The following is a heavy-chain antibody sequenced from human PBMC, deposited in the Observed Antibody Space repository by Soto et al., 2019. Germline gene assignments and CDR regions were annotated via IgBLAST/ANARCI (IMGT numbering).Heavy chain of an antibody. D-gene: IGHD3-10*01. CDR2: IGVSGDTT. CDR3: AKVRRFVELRSLY. J-gene: IGHJ4*02. V-gene: IGHV3-23*01. CDR1: GFTFSSYA. Sequence: EVQLLESGGGLVQPGGSLRLSCAASGFTFSSYAMSWVRQAPGKGLEWVSAIGVSGDTTYYADSVKGRFTISRDNSKNSLYLQMGCLRAEETAVDYCAKVRRFVELRSLYWGQGTLVTGSS.